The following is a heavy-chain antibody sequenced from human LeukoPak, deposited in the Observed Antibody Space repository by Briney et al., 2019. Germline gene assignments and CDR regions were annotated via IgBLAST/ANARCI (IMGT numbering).Heavy chain of an antibody. V-gene: IGHV3-33*01. CDR1: GFTFSSYG. Sequence: GGSLRLSCAASGFTFSSYGMHWVRQAPGKGLEWVAVIWYDGSNKYYADSVKGRFTISRDNSKNTLYLQMNSLRAEDTAVYYCATDGSVDCGGDRYSGIPYYFDYWGQGTLVTVSS. CDR2: IWYDGSNK. J-gene: IGHJ4*02. D-gene: IGHD2-21*02. CDR3: ATDGSVDCGGDRYSGIPYYFDY.